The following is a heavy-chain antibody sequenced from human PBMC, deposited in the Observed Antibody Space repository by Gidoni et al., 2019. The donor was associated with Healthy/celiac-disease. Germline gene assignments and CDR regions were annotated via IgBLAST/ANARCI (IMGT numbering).Heavy chain of an antibody. CDR1: GGSFSVYY. Sequence: QAQLQQCGSGLLKPSETLSLTCAVSGGSFSVYYWSWIRETPGKGLEWIGKINHSGSTNYNTSLKSRVTISVDTSKNQYSLKLSSVTAADTAVYYCARDNTIFGVVPTFDYWGQGTLVTVSS. V-gene: IGHV4-34*01. D-gene: IGHD3-3*01. CDR2: INHSGST. J-gene: IGHJ4*02. CDR3: ARDNTIFGVVPTFDY.